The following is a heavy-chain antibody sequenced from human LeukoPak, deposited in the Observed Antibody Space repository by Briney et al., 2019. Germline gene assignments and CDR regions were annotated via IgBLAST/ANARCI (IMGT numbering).Heavy chain of an antibody. J-gene: IGHJ4*02. CDR3: ARALLGAGYGGFDY. V-gene: IGHV3-7*01. Sequence: GGSLRFSCAASGFTFSSYWISCVRQAPGKGLEWVANINQDGSEKYYVDSVRGRFTISRDNAKNSLYLQMNSLRGEDTAVYYCARALLGAGYGGFDYWGQGTLVTVSS. D-gene: IGHD4-23*01. CDR1: GFTFSSYW. CDR2: INQDGSEK.